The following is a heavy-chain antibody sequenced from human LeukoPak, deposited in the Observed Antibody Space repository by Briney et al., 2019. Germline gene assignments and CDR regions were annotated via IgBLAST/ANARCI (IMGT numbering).Heavy chain of an antibody. CDR1: GFTFSSYS. CDR2: IADDGNDK. J-gene: IGHJ3*02. CDR3: ATVDDLDAFGI. Sequence: GGSLRLSCAASGFTFSSYSMNWVRQAPDKGLEWVAVIADDGNDKYYADSVKGRFIISRDNSKNTLYLQMNSLRTEDTALYYCATVDDLDAFGIWGQGTMVTVS. V-gene: IGHV3-30*03. D-gene: IGHD2-2*03.